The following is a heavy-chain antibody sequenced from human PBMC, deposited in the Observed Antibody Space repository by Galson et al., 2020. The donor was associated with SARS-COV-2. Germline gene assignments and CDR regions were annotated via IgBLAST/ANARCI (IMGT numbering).Heavy chain of an antibody. Sequence: SETLSLTCAVYGGSFINHHWAWIRQSPGKGLEWIGEINHGGGTNYNPSLKSRVTMLVDTSKREFCLRLKSVTAADTAVYYCARVEDRAFVKGGWFDPWGQGTLVTVSS. CDR1: GGSFINHH. D-gene: IGHD5-18*01. CDR2: INHGGGT. CDR3: ARVEDRAFVKGGWFDP. J-gene: IGHJ5*02. V-gene: IGHV4-34*01.